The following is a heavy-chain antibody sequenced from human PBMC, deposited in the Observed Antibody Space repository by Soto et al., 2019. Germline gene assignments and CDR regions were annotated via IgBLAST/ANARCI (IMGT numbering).Heavy chain of an antibody. CDR3: TTDRRITLAQFDY. Sequence: GSLRLSCAVSGFTVSNAWMSWVRQAPWKGLEWVGRIKSDADGGARDYTAPVKGRFIVSRDDSKNTLYLQMNGLKTEDTAVYYCTTDRRITLAQFDYWGQGTLVTVPQ. V-gene: IGHV3-15*01. CDR2: IKSDADGGAR. D-gene: IGHD1-20*01. CDR1: GFTVSNAW. J-gene: IGHJ4*02.